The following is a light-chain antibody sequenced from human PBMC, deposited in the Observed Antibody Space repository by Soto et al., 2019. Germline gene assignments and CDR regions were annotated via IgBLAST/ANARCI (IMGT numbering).Light chain of an antibody. CDR2: DNN. CDR3: GTWDSSLSGVV. CDR1: SSNIGNNY. V-gene: IGLV1-51*01. J-gene: IGLJ2*01. Sequence: QSVLTQPPSVSAAPGQTVTISCSGSSSNIGNNYVSWYQQLPGTAPKLLIYDNNKRPSGIPDRFSGYKSGTSATLGITGLQTGDEAEYYCGTWDSSLSGVVFGGGTKLTVL.